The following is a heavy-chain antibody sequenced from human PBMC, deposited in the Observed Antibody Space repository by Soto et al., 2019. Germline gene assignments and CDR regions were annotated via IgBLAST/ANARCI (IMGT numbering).Heavy chain of an antibody. Sequence: QLQLQESGPGLVKPSETLSLTCTVSGGSISSSSYYWGWIRQPPGKGLEWIGSIYYSGYTYYNPSHKSRVTISLDTSTNQFSLKLSSVTAADTAVYYCARHNGPLYVGYYYDMDVWGQGTTVTVSS. CDR2: IYYSGYT. V-gene: IGHV4-39*01. CDR3: ARHNGPLYVGYYYDMDV. CDR1: GGSISSSSYY. J-gene: IGHJ6*02. D-gene: IGHD3-16*01.